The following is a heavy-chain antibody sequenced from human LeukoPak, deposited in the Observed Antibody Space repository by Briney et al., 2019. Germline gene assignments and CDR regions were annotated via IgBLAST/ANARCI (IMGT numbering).Heavy chain of an antibody. V-gene: IGHV4-59*01. J-gene: IGHJ5*02. D-gene: IGHD3-9*01. CDR1: GGSISSYY. Sequence: PSETLSLICTVSGGSISSYYWSWIRQPPGKGLEWIGYIYYSGSTNYNPSLKSRVTISVDTSKNQFSLKLSSVTAADTAVYYCARYSYDILTGYPKGWFDPWGQGTLVTVSS. CDR3: ARYSYDILTGYPKGWFDP. CDR2: IYYSGST.